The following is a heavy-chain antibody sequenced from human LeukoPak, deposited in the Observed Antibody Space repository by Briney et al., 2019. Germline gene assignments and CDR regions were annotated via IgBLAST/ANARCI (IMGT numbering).Heavy chain of an antibody. J-gene: IGHJ3*01. Sequence: GASVKVSCKVSGYTLSESSMHWVRQAPGKGLEWVGGFDPEDGETVYAQNFQGRVTMTEDPSTDTAYMELSSLRSEDTAVYHCTMDRGGPFVRGDDAFVFWGQGTMVTVS. D-gene: IGHD3-10*01. V-gene: IGHV1-24*01. CDR3: TMDRGGPFVRGDDAFVF. CDR2: FDPEDGET. CDR1: GYTLSESS.